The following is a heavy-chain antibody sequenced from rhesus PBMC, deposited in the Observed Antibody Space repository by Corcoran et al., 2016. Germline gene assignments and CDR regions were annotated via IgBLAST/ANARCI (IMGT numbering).Heavy chain of an antibody. J-gene: IGHJ5-1*01. V-gene: IGHV4-127*01. CDR3: ARDRFDV. CDR1: GYSLSRGYG. CDR2: IGGSSGST. Sequence: QVQLQESGPGLVKPSETLSLTCAVSGYSLSRGYGWSCIRQPPGKGLEWIGYIGGSSGSTNYNPALKSRVTISKDTSKNQFSLKLSAVTAADTAVYYCARDRFDVWGAGVLVTVSS.